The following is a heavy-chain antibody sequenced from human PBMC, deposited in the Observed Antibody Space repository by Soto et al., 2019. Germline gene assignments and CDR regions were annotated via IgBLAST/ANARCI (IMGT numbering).Heavy chain of an antibody. D-gene: IGHD6-13*01. CDR1: GGSISSYY. CDR2: IYYSGST. Sequence: SETLSLTCTVSGGSISSYYWSWIRQPPGKGLGWIGYIYYSGSTNYNPSLKSRVTISVDTSKNQFSLKLSSVTAADTAVYYCARGIAPASFDYWGQGTLVTAPQ. J-gene: IGHJ4*02. CDR3: ARGIAPASFDY. V-gene: IGHV4-59*01.